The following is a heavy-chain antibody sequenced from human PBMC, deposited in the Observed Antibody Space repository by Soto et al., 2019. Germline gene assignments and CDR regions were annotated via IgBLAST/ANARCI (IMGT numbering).Heavy chain of an antibody. CDR1: GFTFSSYA. Sequence: GGSLRLSCAASGFTFSSYAMSWVRQAPGKGLEWVSAISGSGGSTYYADSVKGRFTISRDNSKNTLYLQMNSLRAEDTAVYYCAKDMRYFDWAPGSFDYWGQGTLVTVSS. CDR2: ISGSGGST. J-gene: IGHJ4*02. V-gene: IGHV3-23*01. CDR3: AKDMRYFDWAPGSFDY. D-gene: IGHD3-9*01.